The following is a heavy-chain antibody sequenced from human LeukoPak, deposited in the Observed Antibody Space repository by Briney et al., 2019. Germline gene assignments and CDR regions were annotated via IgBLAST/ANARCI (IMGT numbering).Heavy chain of an antibody. CDR2: ISGSGGST. J-gene: IGHJ4*02. D-gene: IGHD3-3*01. CDR1: GFTFSSYA. Sequence: PGGSLRLSCAASGFTFSSYAMSWVRQAPGKGLEWVSAISGSGGSTYYADSVKGRFTISRDNSKNTLYLQMNSLRAEDTAVYYCAKWPPFGGIFIPSYFDYWGQGTLVTVSS. CDR3: AKWPPFGGIFIPSYFDY. V-gene: IGHV3-23*01.